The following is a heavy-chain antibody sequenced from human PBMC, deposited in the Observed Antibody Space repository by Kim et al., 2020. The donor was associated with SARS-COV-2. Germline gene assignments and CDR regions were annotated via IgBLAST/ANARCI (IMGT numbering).Heavy chain of an antibody. Sequence: GGSLRLSCAASGFTFSNAWMSWVRQAPGKGLEWVGHIRSQTDGGTTDHPAPVKGRFTISRDDSKNTLYLQMNSLKTEDTAVYYCTTEYDFWSGYWGVWGQGTLVTVSS. D-gene: IGHD3-3*01. J-gene: IGHJ4*02. CDR1: GFTFSNAW. V-gene: IGHV3-15*01. CDR2: IRSQTDGGTT. CDR3: TTEYDFWSGYWGV.